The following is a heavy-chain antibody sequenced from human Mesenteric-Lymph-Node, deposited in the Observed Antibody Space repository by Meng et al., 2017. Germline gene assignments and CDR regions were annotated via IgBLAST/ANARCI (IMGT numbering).Heavy chain of an antibody. J-gene: IGHJ4*02. Sequence: ASVKVSCKASGYTFTSYDINWVRQATGQGLEWMGWISAYNGNTNYAQKLQGRVAMTTDTSTSTAYMELSRLRSDDTAVYYCASVRGGYDLNYWGQGTLVPVSS. D-gene: IGHD5-12*01. CDR2: ISAYNGNT. V-gene: IGHV1-18*01. CDR3: ASVRGGYDLNY. CDR1: GYTFTSYD.